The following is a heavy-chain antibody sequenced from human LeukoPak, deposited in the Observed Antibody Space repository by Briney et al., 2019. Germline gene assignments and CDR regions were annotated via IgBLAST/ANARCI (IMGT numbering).Heavy chain of an antibody. CDR3: ARAKYYDFWSGSEDYYYYMDV. J-gene: IGHJ6*03. Sequence: ASVKFSCKASGYTFTSYGISWVRQAPGQGLEWMGWISASNGNTNYAQKLQGRVTMTTDTSTSTAYMELRSLRSDDTAVYYCARAKYYDFWSGSEDYYYYMDVWGKGTTVSVSS. CDR2: ISASNGNT. D-gene: IGHD3-3*01. CDR1: GYTFTSYG. V-gene: IGHV1-18*01.